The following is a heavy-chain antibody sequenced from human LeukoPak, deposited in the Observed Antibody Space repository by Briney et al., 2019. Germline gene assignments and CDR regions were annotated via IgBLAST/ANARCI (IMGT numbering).Heavy chain of an antibody. V-gene: IGHV3-11*04. J-gene: IGHJ3*02. CDR1: GFTFSDYY. CDR2: ISSSGSTI. D-gene: IGHD3-22*01. Sequence: GGSLRLSCAASGFTFSDYYMSWIRQAPGKGLEWVSYISSSGSTIYYADSVKGRFTISRDNAKNSLYLQMNSLRAEDTAVYYCARASQRYYYDSSGSLDAFDIWGQGTMVTVSS. CDR3: ARASQRYYYDSSGSLDAFDI.